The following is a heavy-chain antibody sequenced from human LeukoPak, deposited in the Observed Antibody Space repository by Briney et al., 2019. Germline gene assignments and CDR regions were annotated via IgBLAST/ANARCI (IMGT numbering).Heavy chain of an antibody. CDR3: AKDPYVFAAAADDAFDI. Sequence: GGSLRLSCAASGFTFSSYGMHWVRQAPGKGLEWVSAISGSGGSTYYADSVKGRFTISRDNSKNTLYLQMNSLRAEDTAVYYCAKDPYVFAAAADDAFDIWGQGTMVTVSS. CDR2: ISGSGGST. D-gene: IGHD6-13*01. V-gene: IGHV3-23*01. CDR1: GFTFSSYG. J-gene: IGHJ3*02.